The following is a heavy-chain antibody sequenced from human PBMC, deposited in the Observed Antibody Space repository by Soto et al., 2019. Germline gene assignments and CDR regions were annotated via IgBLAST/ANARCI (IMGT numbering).Heavy chain of an antibody. CDR1: GYTFTGYY. V-gene: IGHV1-2*02. D-gene: IGHD2-15*01. J-gene: IGHJ1*01. Sequence: ASVKVSCKASGYTFTGYYMHWVRQAPGQGLEWMGWVNPNSGGTNYAQKFQGRVTMTRDTSISTAYMELSRLRSDDTAVYYCATSDKTSTGEYFQQWGQGTLVTVSS. CDR3: ATSDKTSTGEYFQQ. CDR2: VNPNSGGT.